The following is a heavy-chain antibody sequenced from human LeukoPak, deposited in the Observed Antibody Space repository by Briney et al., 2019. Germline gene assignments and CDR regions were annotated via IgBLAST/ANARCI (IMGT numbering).Heavy chain of an antibody. Sequence: GGSLRLSCAASGXTFSDYYVSWIRQAPGKGLEWVSYISGSSYTNYADSVKGRFTISRDNAKNSLYLQMNSLRAEDTAVYYCARDIPQRGYNYGYDYWGQGTLVTVSS. CDR1: GXTFSDYY. J-gene: IGHJ4*02. CDR2: ISGSSYT. D-gene: IGHD5-18*01. V-gene: IGHV3-11*06. CDR3: ARDIPQRGYNYGYDY.